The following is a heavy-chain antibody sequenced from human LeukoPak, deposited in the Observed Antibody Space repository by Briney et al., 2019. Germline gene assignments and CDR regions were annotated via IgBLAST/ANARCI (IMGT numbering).Heavy chain of an antibody. D-gene: IGHD2-2*01. CDR2: IYHSGST. J-gene: IGHJ4*02. Sequence: SETLSLTCTVSGGSISSGGYYWSWIRQPPGKGLEWIGYIYHSGSTYYNPSLKSRVTISVDRSKNQFSLKLSSVTAADTAEYYCARGRKVVVPAAQRGPFDYWGQGTLVTVSS. CDR1: GGSISSGGYY. V-gene: IGHV4-30-2*01. CDR3: ARGRKVVVPAAQRGPFDY.